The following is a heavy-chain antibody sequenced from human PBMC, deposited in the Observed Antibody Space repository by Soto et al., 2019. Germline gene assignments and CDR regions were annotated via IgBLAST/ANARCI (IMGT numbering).Heavy chain of an antibody. D-gene: IGHD3-22*01. CDR3: ARDRGPSSGYYPYWFDP. J-gene: IGHJ5*02. CDR1: GGTLSGDA. CDR2: IIPIFGTA. Sequence: SVKVSCKASGGTLSGDAISWVRQAPGQGLEWMGEIIPIFGTANYAQKFQGRVTITADESTSTAYMELSSLRSEDTAVYYCARDRGPSSGYYPYWFDPWGQGTLVTVSS. V-gene: IGHV1-69*13.